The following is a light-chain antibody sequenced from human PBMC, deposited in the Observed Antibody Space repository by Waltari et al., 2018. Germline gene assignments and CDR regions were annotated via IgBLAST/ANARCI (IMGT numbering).Light chain of an antibody. CDR1: SSDVGHYND. CDR3: CSYRTGYSLV. V-gene: IGLV2-11*01. Sequence: QAALTQPPSVSKSLGQSVTISCIGSSSDVGHYNDVSWYQQHPGKAPRLLIYDVTKRPSGVSDRFCASTSGKTASLTISGLQAEDEAEYYCCSYRTGYSLVFGGGTRLTVL. CDR2: DVT. J-gene: IGLJ2*01.